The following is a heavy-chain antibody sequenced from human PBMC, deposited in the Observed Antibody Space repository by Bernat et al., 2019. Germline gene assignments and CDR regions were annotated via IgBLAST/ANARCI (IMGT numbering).Heavy chain of an antibody. CDR2: IYSGGSI. J-gene: IGHJ4*02. V-gene: IGHV3-NL1*01. Sequence: QVQLVESGGGVVQPGRSLRLSCAASGFTFSSYGMHWVRQAPGKGLEWVSVIYSGGSIYYADSVKGRFTISRDNSKNTLYLQMNSLRAEDTAVYYCASGTISSGWYNYWGQGTLVTVSS. CDR1: GFTFSSYG. D-gene: IGHD6-19*01. CDR3: ASGTISSGWYNY.